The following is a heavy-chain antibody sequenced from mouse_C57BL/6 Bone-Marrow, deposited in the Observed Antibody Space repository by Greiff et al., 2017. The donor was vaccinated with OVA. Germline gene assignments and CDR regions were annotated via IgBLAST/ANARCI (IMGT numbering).Heavy chain of an antibody. CDR3: TTYYYGSRSGWFAY. CDR2: IDPEDGDT. CDR1: GFNINDYY. D-gene: IGHD1-1*01. Sequence: EVQLQQSGAELVRPGASVKLSCTASGFNINDYYMHWVKQRPEQGLEWIGRIDPEDGDTEYAPQFQGKATMTADTSSNTAYLQLSSLTSEDTAVYYCTTYYYGSRSGWFAYWGQGTLVTVSA. V-gene: IGHV14-1*01. J-gene: IGHJ3*01.